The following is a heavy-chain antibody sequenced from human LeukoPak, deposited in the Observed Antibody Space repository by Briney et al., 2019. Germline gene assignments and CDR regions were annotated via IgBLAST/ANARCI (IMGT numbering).Heavy chain of an antibody. D-gene: IGHD2-2*01. Sequence: GGSLRLSCAASGFTFDDYGMSWVRQVPGKGLELVSGINWNGGSTGYADSVKGRFTISRDNTKNSLYLQMNSLRAEDTAFYYCAREGYCSTTSCAYGMDVWGQGTTVTVSS. V-gene: IGHV3-20*04. CDR3: AREGYCSTTSCAYGMDV. J-gene: IGHJ6*02. CDR2: INWNGGST. CDR1: GFTFDDYG.